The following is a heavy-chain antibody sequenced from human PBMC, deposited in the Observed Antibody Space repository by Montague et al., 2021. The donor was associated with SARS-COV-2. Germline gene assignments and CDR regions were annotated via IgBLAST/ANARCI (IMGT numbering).Heavy chain of an antibody. J-gene: IGHJ4*01. Sequence: SETLSLTCTVSGGSIRRDYCTWIRQPSGNRLGCIGTLYYIGTTHYNPALESPSTMSLDTSKNQFSLNLASVTAADTAVYYCARGLDLLEFWGHGTLVTLS. CDR3: ARGLDLLEF. CDR2: LYYIGTT. V-gene: IGHV4-59*01. D-gene: IGHD2/OR15-2a*01. CDR1: GGSIRRDY.